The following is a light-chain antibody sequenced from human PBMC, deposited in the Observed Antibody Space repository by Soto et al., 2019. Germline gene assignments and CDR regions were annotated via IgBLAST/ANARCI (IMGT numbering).Light chain of an antibody. CDR2: GAS. J-gene: IGKJ3*01. V-gene: IGKV3-20*01. CDR3: QQYGTPLFT. Sequence: IVLTQSPGTLSLSPRERATLSCGASQSVTNNFLAWYRQKPGQAPRLLIYGASSRATGVPDRFSGSGSGTDFTLTISRLEPGDFAVYYCQQYGTPLFTFGPGTKVDIK. CDR1: QSVTNNF.